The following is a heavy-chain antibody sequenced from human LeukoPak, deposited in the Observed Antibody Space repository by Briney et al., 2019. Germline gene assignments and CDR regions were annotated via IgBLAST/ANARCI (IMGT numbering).Heavy chain of an antibody. V-gene: IGHV3-23*01. D-gene: IGHD2-2*01. CDR3: AGGPKQQLLWGRASNGFDP. Sequence: GGSLRLSCAASGFTFNDYAMHWVRQAPGKGLEWVSGISGSGGGTYYADSVKGRFTISRDNSKNMLYLQMNSLRAEDTAVYYCAGGPKQQLLWGRASNGFDPWGQGTLVTVSS. J-gene: IGHJ5*02. CDR2: ISGSGGGT. CDR1: GFTFNDYA.